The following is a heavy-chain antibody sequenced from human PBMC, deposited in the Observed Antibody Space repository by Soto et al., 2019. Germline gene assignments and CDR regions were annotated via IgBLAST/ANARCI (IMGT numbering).Heavy chain of an antibody. D-gene: IGHD2-2*01. Sequence: SVKVSFKASSGTFSSYAISWVRQAPGQGLEWMGGIIPIFGTANYAQKFQGRVTITADESTSTAYMELSSLRSEDTAVYYCAREGDCSSTSCSFDYWGQGTLVTVSS. V-gene: IGHV1-69*13. J-gene: IGHJ4*02. CDR3: AREGDCSSTSCSFDY. CDR1: SGTFSSYA. CDR2: IIPIFGTA.